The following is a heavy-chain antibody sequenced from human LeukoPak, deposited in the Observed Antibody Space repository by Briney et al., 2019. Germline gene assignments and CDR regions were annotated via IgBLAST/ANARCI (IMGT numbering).Heavy chain of an antibody. J-gene: IGHJ4*02. Sequence: GGSLRLSCAASGFTFSSYAMHWVRQAPGKGLEWVAVISYDGSNKYYADSVKGRFTISRDNSKNTLYLQMNSLRVEDTAVYYCATLPYYYDSSGSYYFDYWGQGTLVTVSS. CDR2: ISYDGSNK. D-gene: IGHD3-22*01. CDR3: ATLPYYYDSSGSYYFDY. V-gene: IGHV3-30*04. CDR1: GFTFSSYA.